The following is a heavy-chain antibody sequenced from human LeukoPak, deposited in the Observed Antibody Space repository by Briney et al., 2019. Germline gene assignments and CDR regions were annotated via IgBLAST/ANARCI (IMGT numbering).Heavy chain of an antibody. CDR3: AKIGRSYDFWTGYYEEEVDYMDV. D-gene: IGHD3-3*01. Sequence: PGGSLRLSCATSGFTFSSYNMNWARQAPGKGLEWVSGISDSGVGTKHADSVKGRFTISRDNSKNTLYLQMNSLRAEDTAVYYCAKIGRSYDFWTGYYEEEVDYMDVWGKGTTVTVSS. J-gene: IGHJ6*03. V-gene: IGHV3-23*01. CDR2: ISDSGVGT. CDR1: GFTFSSYN.